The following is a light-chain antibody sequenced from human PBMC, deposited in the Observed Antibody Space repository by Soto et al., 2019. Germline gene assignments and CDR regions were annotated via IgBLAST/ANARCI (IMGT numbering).Light chain of an antibody. V-gene: IGLV2-8*01. CDR1: TSDVGTYDS. Sequence: QSALTQPPSASGSPGQSVTISCTGTTSDVGTYDSVSWYQQHPGKAPKLIIYEVNKRPSGVPDRFSGSKSGNTASLTVSGLQAEVETHYYCASYAGSNNLLFGGGTKLTVL. CDR2: EVN. J-gene: IGLJ3*02. CDR3: ASYAGSNNLL.